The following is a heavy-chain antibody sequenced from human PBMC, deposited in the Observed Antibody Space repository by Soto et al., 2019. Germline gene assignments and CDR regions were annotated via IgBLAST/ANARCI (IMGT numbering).Heavy chain of an antibody. Sequence: EVQLVESGGGLVQPGGSLRLSCAASGFTFSSYTMHWVRQAPGKGLEWVSYISSSSSTIYYADGVKGRFTISRDNAKNSLYLQMNSLRDEDTAVYYCARGHRADLDYWGQGTLVTVSS. CDR1: GFTFSSYT. J-gene: IGHJ4*02. D-gene: IGHD6-25*01. CDR3: ARGHRADLDY. V-gene: IGHV3-48*02. CDR2: ISSSSSTI.